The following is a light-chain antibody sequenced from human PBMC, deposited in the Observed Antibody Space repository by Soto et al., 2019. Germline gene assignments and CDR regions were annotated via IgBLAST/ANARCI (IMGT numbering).Light chain of an antibody. CDR3: ETWDFNTRV. Sequence: QSVLTQSSSASASLGSSVKLTCTLSSGHSSYIIAWHQQQPGKAPRYLMKLEGSGSYNKGSGLPDRFSGSTSEADRYLTISNLQFEDEADYYCETWDFNTRVFGGGTKLTVL. CDR2: LEGSGSY. CDR1: SGHSSYI. V-gene: IGLV4-60*02. J-gene: IGLJ3*02.